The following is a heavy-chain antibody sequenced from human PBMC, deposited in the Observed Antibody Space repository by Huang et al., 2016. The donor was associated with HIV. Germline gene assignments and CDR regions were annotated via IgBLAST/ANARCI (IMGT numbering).Heavy chain of an antibody. J-gene: IGHJ4*02. CDR2: VNQRGSA. CDR3: ARPKMTATPSDSSWSYFDF. D-gene: IGHD3-10*01. CDR1: GGSFSDYF. V-gene: IGHV4-34*01. Sequence: QVRLEQWGPNLLKPSDTLSLKCAVYGGSFSDYFWTWFRQSPVKGLEWIGEVNQRGSATHNPSLRSRVSMSVDSSKNQFYLNLTSVTAADTAVYFCARPKMTATPSDSSWSYFDFWGRGTPVTVSS.